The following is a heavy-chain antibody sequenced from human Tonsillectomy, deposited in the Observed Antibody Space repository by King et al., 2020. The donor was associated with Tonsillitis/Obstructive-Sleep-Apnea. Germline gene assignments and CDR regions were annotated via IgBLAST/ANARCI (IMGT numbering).Heavy chain of an antibody. CDR2: ISYDGSNK. Sequence: VQLVESGGGVVQPGRSLRLSCAASGFTFSSYGMHWVRQAPGKGLEWMAVISYDGSNKYYADSVKGRFTISRDNSTNTLYLQMNSLRAEDTAVYYCAKAETSTVAGALGYWGQGTLVTVSS. D-gene: IGHD6-19*01. CDR3: AKAETSTVAGALGY. CDR1: GFTFSSYG. V-gene: IGHV3-30*18. J-gene: IGHJ4*02.